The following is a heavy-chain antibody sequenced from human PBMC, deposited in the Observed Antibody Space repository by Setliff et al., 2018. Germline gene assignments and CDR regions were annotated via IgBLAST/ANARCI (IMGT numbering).Heavy chain of an antibody. CDR2: INTNTGNP. Sequence: ASVKVSCKASGYTFTSYAMNWVRQAPGQGLEWMGWINTNTGNPTYAQGFTGRFVFSLDTSVSAAYLQISSLKAEDTAVYYCARVATRDGYGDQYYFDYWGQGTLVTVSS. CDR3: ARVATRDGYGDQYYFDY. D-gene: IGHD4-17*01. CDR1: GYTFTSYA. J-gene: IGHJ4*02. V-gene: IGHV7-4-1*02.